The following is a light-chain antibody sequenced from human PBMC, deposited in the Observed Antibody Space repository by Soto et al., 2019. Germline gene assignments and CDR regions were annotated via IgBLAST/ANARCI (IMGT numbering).Light chain of an antibody. J-gene: IGLJ1*01. CDR2: EVS. Sequence: QSVLTQPASVSGSPGQSITISCTGTSSDVGGYNYVSWYQQHPGKSTKLMIYEVSNRPSGVSNRYSGSKSGNTASLTNSGLQAEDEADYYCSSYTSSSTLVFGTGTKVTVL. CDR1: SSDVGGYNY. CDR3: SSYTSSSTLV. V-gene: IGLV2-14*01.